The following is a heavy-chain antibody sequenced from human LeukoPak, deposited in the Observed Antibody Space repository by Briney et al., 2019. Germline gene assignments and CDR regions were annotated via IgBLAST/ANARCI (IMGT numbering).Heavy chain of an antibody. V-gene: IGHV1-69*05. CDR3: AAGGRPDYDFWSGQN. J-gene: IGHJ4*02. Sequence: GASVKVSCKASGGTFSSYAISWVRQAPGQGLEWMGGIIPIFGTANYAQKFQERVTITRDMSTSTAYMELSSLRSEDTAVYYCAAGGRPDYDFWSGQNWGQGTLVTVSS. CDR2: IIPIFGTA. CDR1: GGTFSSYA. D-gene: IGHD3-3*01.